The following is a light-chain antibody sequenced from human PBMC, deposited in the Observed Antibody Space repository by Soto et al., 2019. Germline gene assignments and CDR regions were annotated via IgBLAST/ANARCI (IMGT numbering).Light chain of an antibody. CDR1: QSFSSNY. CDR3: QQYGNSVT. Sequence: EIVLTQSPGTLSLSPGERATLSCRASQSFSSNYLAWYQQSPGQAPRVLIYGTSTRATGTPDRFSGSGSGTDFTFTISRLEPEDSAVYYCQQYGNSVTFGGGTKVEMK. J-gene: IGKJ4*01. V-gene: IGKV3-20*01. CDR2: GTS.